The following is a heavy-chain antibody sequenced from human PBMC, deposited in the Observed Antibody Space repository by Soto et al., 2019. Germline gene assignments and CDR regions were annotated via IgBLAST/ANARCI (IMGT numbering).Heavy chain of an antibody. Sequence: EVQLVESGGGLVQPGGSLRLSCAASGFTFSSYWMHWVRQAPGKGLVWVSRINSDGSSTSYADSVKGRFTISRDNAKNTLYLQLNSLRAEDTAVYYCARGLLWFGEHAFDIWGRGTMVTVSS. CDR1: GFTFSSYW. CDR2: INSDGSST. J-gene: IGHJ3*02. CDR3: ARGLLWFGEHAFDI. V-gene: IGHV3-74*01. D-gene: IGHD3-10*01.